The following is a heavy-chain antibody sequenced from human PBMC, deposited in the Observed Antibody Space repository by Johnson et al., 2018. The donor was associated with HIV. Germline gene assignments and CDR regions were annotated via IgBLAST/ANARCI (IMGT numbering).Heavy chain of an antibody. CDR1: GFTFSSYW. D-gene: IGHD5-24*01. V-gene: IGHV3-7*01. J-gene: IGHJ3*02. Sequence: EVQLVESGGGVVQPGRSVRLSCAASGFTFSSYWMSWVRQAPGKGLEWVANIKQDGSEKYYVDSVKGRITISRDNAKNSLYLQMNSLRAEDTAVYYCARDQWMAGDAFDIWGQGTIVTVSS. CDR2: IKQDGSEK. CDR3: ARDQWMAGDAFDI.